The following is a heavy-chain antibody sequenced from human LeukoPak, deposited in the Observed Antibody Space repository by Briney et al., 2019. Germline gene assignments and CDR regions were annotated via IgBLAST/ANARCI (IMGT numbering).Heavy chain of an antibody. CDR1: GGSITSSSYC. CDR3: ARGDWALYYFDY. J-gene: IGHJ4*02. V-gene: IGHV4-39*07. Sequence: SETLSLTCTVSGGSITSSSYCWGWIRQPPGKGLEWIATMYYSGSTYFNPSLKSRVTISVDTSKNQFSLKLSSVTAADTAVYYCARGDWALYYFDYWGQGTLVTVSS. CDR2: MYYSGST. D-gene: IGHD3-9*01.